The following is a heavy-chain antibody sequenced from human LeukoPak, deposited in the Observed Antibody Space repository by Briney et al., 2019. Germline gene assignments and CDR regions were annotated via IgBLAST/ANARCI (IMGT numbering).Heavy chain of an antibody. Sequence: GGSLRLSCAASGFTFSSYSMNWVRQAPGKGLEWVSYISSSSSTIYYADSVKGRFTISRDNAMNSLYLQMNSLRAEDTAVYYCARDSGSSWYGDAFDIWGQGTMVTVSS. V-gene: IGHV3-48*01. CDR2: ISSSSSTI. CDR1: GFTFSSYS. J-gene: IGHJ3*02. D-gene: IGHD6-13*01. CDR3: ARDSGSSWYGDAFDI.